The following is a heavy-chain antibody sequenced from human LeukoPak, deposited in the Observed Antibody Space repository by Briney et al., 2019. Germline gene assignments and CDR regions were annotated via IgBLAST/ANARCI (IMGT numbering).Heavy chain of an antibody. CDR2: VGDNTDT. D-gene: IGHD3-16*02. Sequence: GGSLRLSCAASGFTFSSYAFSWLRRAPGKGLEWVSIVGDNTDTHYADSVKGPFTISRDNSNNALYLQMNSLRAEDTATYFCAKSSGKSFPRSRVFDFWGQGTLVTVSS. J-gene: IGHJ4*02. V-gene: IGHV3-23*01. CDR1: GFTFSSYA. CDR3: AKSSGKSFPRSRVFDF.